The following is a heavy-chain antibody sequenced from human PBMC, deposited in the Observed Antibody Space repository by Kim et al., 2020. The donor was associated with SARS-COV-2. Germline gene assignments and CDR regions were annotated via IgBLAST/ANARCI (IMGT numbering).Heavy chain of an antibody. CDR3: ARDLRLAVAGNWYFDL. Sequence: GGSLRLSCAASGFTFSSYSMSWVRQAPGKGLEWVANIKQDGSEKYYVDSVKGRFTISRDNAKNSLYLQMNSLRAEDTAVYYCARDLRLAVAGNWYFDLWGRGTLVTVSS. J-gene: IGHJ2*01. CDR2: IKQDGSEK. V-gene: IGHV3-7*03. CDR1: GFTFSSYS. D-gene: IGHD6-19*01.